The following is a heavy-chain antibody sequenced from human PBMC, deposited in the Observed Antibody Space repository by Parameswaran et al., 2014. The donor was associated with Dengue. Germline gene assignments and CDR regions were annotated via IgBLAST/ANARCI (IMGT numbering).Heavy chain of an antibody. CDR3: ARDTAYYYDSSGFDY. Sequence: WIRQPPGKGLEWIGRIYTSGSTNYNPSLKSRVTMSVDTSKNQFSLKLSSVTAADTAVYYCARDTAYYYDSSGFDYWGQGTLVTVSS. J-gene: IGHJ4*02. D-gene: IGHD3-22*01. CDR2: IYTSGST. V-gene: IGHV4-4*07.